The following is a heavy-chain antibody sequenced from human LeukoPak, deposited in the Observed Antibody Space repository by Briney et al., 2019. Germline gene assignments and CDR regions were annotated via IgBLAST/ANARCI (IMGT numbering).Heavy chain of an antibody. V-gene: IGHV1-2*02. CDR1: GYTFTAYY. D-gene: IGHD6-13*01. Sequence: GASVKVSCKASGYTFTAYYIHWVRQTPGHGLEWMGWVNPVSGGTDYAQKFQGRVTMTRDTSTSTAYMELSGLTSDDTAVYYCARDPAEEAVGIDYWGQGTLVSVSS. CDR3: ARDPAEEAVGIDY. CDR2: VNPVSGGT. J-gene: IGHJ4*02.